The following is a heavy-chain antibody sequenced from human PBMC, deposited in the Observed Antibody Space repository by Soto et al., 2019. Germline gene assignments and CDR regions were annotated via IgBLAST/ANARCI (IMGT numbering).Heavy chain of an antibody. V-gene: IGHV3-30-3*01. D-gene: IGHD6-13*01. CDR3: ARDRFASSWSYFDY. CDR1: GFTFSNYA. J-gene: IGHJ4*02. Sequence: QVQLVESGGGVVQPGRSLRLSCAASGFTFSNYALHWVRQAPGKGLEWVAVISDDGSNKYYADSVKGRFTISRDNSKNTRYLQMNSLRAEDTAMYYCARDRFASSWSYFDYWGQGTPVTVSS. CDR2: ISDDGSNK.